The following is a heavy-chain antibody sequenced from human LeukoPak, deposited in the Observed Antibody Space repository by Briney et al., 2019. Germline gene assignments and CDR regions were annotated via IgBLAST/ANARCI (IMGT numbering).Heavy chain of an antibody. CDR2: MSDDGSEK. J-gene: IGHJ4*02. CDR3: AREADSGYYRTVDY. CDR1: GFTLSRFA. Sequence: GGSLTLSCTASGFTLSRFAMHWVRQAPGQGLEWLGHMSDDGSEKHYVDSVRGRFTISRDPSKNTLYLEMTSLRTEDTAVYYCAREADSGYYRTVDYWGQGTMVTV. V-gene: IGHV3-30-3*01. D-gene: IGHD2-15*01.